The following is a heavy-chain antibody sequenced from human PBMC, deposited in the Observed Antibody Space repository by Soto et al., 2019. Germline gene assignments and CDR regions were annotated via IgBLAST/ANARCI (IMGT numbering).Heavy chain of an antibody. J-gene: IGHJ5*02. CDR3: ARVHFNLWSGYYKGDWFDP. D-gene: IGHD3-3*01. CDR2: ISSGNA. CDR1: GYSFTSYG. Sequence: QIQLVQSGAEVKKPGASVKVSCKAAGYSFTSYGITWVRQAPGQGLEWMGWISSGNANYAQKFQGRVTMTTDTPTSTAYMELRSLRSDDTAVYYCARVHFNLWSGYYKGDWFDPWGQGTLVTVSS. V-gene: IGHV1-18*01.